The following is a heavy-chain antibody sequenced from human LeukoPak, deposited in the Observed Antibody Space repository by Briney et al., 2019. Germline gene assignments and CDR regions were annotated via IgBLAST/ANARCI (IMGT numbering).Heavy chain of an antibody. V-gene: IGHV3-23*01. J-gene: IGHJ4*02. CDR1: GITLSNYG. CDR2: ISGSGGST. D-gene: IGHD3-3*01. Sequence: PGGSLRLSCAVSGITLSNYGMSWVRQAPGKGLEWVSAISGSGGSTYYADSVKGRFTISRDNSKNTLYLQMNSLRAEDTAVYYCAKSQKPVRFLEWSDWGQGTLVTVSS. CDR3: AKSQKPVRFLEWSD.